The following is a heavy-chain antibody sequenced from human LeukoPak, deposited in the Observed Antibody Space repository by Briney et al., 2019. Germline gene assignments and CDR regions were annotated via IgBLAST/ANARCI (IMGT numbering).Heavy chain of an antibody. CDR1: GYTFTGYY. CDR2: INPNSGGT. CDR3: ARDNDYGGNKEFDP. V-gene: IGHV1-2*02. D-gene: IGHD4-23*01. Sequence: ASVKVSCKASGYTFTGYYMHWVRQAPGQGLEWMGWINPNSGGTNYAQKFQGRVTMTRDTSISTAYMELSRLRSEDTAVYYCARDNDYGGNKEFDPWGQGTLVTVSS. J-gene: IGHJ5*02.